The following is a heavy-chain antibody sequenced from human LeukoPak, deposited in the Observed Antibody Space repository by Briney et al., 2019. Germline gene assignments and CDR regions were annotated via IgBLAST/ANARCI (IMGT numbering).Heavy chain of an antibody. V-gene: IGHV3-30*04. Sequence: GGSLRLSCAASGFTFSSYAMHWVRQAPGKGLEWVAVISYDGSNKYYADSVKGRFTISRDNSKNTLYLQMDSLRPEDTAVYYCARGVVVVVAATSNWFDPWGQGTLVTVSS. CDR3: ARGVVVVVAATSNWFDP. CDR2: ISYDGSNK. D-gene: IGHD2-15*01. CDR1: GFTFSSYA. J-gene: IGHJ5*02.